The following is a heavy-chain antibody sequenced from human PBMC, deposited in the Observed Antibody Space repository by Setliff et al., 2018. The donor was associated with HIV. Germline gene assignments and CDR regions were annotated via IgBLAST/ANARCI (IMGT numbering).Heavy chain of an antibody. D-gene: IGHD5-12*01. CDR2: ITPLLGTT. Sequence: SVKVSCKASGNTFSSYGITWVRQAPGQGLEWMGGITPLLGTTNYAQRFQSRVTLTTDESTNTVFMDLSSLRSEDTAVYYCARVGDGYNSFDYWGQGTLVTVSS. J-gene: IGHJ4*02. V-gene: IGHV1-69*05. CDR1: GNTFSSYG. CDR3: ARVGDGYNSFDY.